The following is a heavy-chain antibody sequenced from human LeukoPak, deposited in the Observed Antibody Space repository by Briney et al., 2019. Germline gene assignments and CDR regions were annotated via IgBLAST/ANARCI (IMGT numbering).Heavy chain of an antibody. CDR2: INSDGSST. Sequence: PGGPLRLSCAASGFTFSSYWMHWVRQAPGKGLVWVSRINSDGSSTSYADSVKGRFTISRDNAKNTLYLQMNSLRAEDTAVYYCARVRALTYYYDSSGYYFDYWGQGTLVTVSS. CDR3: ARVRALTYYYDSSGYYFDY. V-gene: IGHV3-74*01. J-gene: IGHJ4*02. D-gene: IGHD3-22*01. CDR1: GFTFSSYW.